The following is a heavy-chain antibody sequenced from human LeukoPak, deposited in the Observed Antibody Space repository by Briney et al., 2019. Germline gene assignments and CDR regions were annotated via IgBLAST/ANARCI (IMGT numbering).Heavy chain of an antibody. CDR1: GFTFSSYG. J-gene: IGHJ4*02. CDR3: ARGRSNEYGDYDY. V-gene: IGHV4-34*01. CDR2: IHQSGST. D-gene: IGHD4-17*01. Sequence: PGGSLRLSCAASGFTFSSYGMHWVRQPPGKGLEWIGEIHQSGSTNYNPSVRSRVTVSADTSINQFSLKLNSVTAADTAVYYCARGRSNEYGDYDYWGQGTLVTVSS.